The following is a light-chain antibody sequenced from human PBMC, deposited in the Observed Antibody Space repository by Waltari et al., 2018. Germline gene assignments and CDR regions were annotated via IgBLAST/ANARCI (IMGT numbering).Light chain of an antibody. CDR2: GNN. CDR3: QSYDRSLSGWV. J-gene: IGLJ3*02. Sequence: QSVLTQPPSVSGAPGQRVTISCTGSSSNIGAGYDLHWYQQLPGTVPKLLINGNNHRPAGVPDRFAGSKSGTSASLAITGLQAEDEADYYCQSYDRSLSGWVFGGGTKLTVL. V-gene: IGLV1-40*01. CDR1: SSNIGAGYD.